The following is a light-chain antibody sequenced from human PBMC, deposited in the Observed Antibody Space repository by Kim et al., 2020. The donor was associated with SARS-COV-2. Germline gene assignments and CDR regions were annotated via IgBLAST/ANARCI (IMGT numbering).Light chain of an antibody. CDR1: SSDVGGYNY. Sequence: GHSITISCAGTSSDVGGYNYVSWYQQHPGKAPKLMIYDVTNRPSGVSNRFSGSKSGNTASLTISGLQAEDEADYYCFSYTSSSTWVFGGGTQLTVL. V-gene: IGLV2-14*03. CDR2: DVT. J-gene: IGLJ3*02. CDR3: FSYTSSSTWV.